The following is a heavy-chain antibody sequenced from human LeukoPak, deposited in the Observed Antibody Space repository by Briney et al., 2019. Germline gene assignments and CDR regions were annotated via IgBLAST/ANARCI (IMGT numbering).Heavy chain of an antibody. CDR2: IYYSGST. D-gene: IGHD2-2*02. J-gene: IGHJ4*02. V-gene: IGHV4-39*07. CDR1: GGSISTTSDY. CDR3: ARARALDCSSTSCFTGYFDY. Sequence: PSETLSLTCTVSGGSISTTSDYWGWIRQPPGKGLEWIGSIYYSGSTFYNPSLKSRVTISVDTSKNQFSLKLSSVTAADTAVFYCARARALDCSSTSCFTGYFDYWGQGTLVTVSS.